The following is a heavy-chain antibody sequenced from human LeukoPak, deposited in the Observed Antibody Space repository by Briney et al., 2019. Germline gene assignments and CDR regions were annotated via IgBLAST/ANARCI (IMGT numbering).Heavy chain of an antibody. CDR1: GYTFTSYD. CDR2: INPNSGGT. J-gene: IGHJ4*02. CDR3: ARDWGCSSTSCYIPLYYFDY. D-gene: IGHD2-2*02. Sequence: ASVKVSCKASGYTFTSYDINWVRQATGQGLEWMGWINPNSGGTNYAQKFQGRVTMTRDTSISTAYMELSRLRSDDTAVYYCARDWGCSSTSCYIPLYYFDYWGQGTLVTVSS. V-gene: IGHV1-2*02.